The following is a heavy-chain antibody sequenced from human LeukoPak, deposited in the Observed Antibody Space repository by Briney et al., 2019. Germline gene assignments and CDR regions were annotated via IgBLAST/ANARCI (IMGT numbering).Heavy chain of an antibody. Sequence: ASVKVSCKASGYTFTGYYMHWVRQAPGQGLEWMGWINPNSGGTNYAQKFQGRVTMTRDTSISTAYMELSRLRSDDTAVYYCARDDVVVPAAPSADAFDIWGQGTMVTVSS. V-gene: IGHV1-2*02. CDR1: GYTFTGYY. CDR2: INPNSGGT. CDR3: ARDDVVVPAAPSADAFDI. J-gene: IGHJ3*02. D-gene: IGHD2-2*01.